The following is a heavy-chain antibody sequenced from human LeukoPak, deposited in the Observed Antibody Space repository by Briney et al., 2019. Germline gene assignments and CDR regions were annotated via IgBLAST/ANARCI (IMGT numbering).Heavy chain of an antibody. D-gene: IGHD3-22*01. CDR1: GFTFSSYG. CDR3: AKTSPTMIVVVNDFDY. J-gene: IGHJ4*02. CDR2: ISGSGDST. V-gene: IGHV3-23*01. Sequence: GGSLRLSCAASGFTFSSYGMNWVRQAPGKGLEWVSAISGSGDSTYYADSVKGRFTISRDNSKNTLYLQMNSLRAEDTAVYYCAKTSPTMIVVVNDFDYWGQGTLVTVSS.